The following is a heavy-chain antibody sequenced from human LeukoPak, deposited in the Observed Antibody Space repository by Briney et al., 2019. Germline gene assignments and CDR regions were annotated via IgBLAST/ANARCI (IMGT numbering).Heavy chain of an antibody. J-gene: IGHJ5*02. CDR3: ARTRGYSYGHNWFDP. CDR1: GFTFSSYG. CDR2: IRYDGSNK. D-gene: IGHD5-18*01. V-gene: IGHV3-30*02. Sequence: GGSLRPSCAASGFTFSSYGMHWVRQAPGKGLEWVAFIRYDGSNKYYADSVKGRFTISRDNSKNTLYLQMNSLRAEDTAVYYCARTRGYSYGHNWFDPWGQGTLVTVSS.